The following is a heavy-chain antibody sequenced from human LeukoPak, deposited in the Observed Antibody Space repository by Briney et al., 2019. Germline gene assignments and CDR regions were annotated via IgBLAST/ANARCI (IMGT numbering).Heavy chain of an antibody. CDR2: ISSSSSTI. Sequence: GGSLRLSCAASGFTFRSYSMNWVRQAPGKGLEWVSYISSSSSTIYYADSVKGRFTISRDNGKNSLYLQMNSLRAEDAAVYYCASQLGDASDIWGQGTMVTVSS. CDR1: GFTFRSYS. J-gene: IGHJ3*02. D-gene: IGHD6-13*01. V-gene: IGHV3-48*01. CDR3: ASQLGDASDI.